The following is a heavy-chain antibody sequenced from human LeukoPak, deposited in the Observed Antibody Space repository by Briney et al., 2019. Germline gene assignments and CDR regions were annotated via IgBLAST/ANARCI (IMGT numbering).Heavy chain of an antibody. D-gene: IGHD3-22*01. J-gene: IGHJ4*02. CDR1: GFTFSSYS. Sequence: GGSLRLSCAASGFTFSSYSMNWVRQAAGKGLEWVSSISSSSSYIYYADSVKGRFTISRDNAKNSLYLQMNSLRAEDTAVYYCARDHLTTDYYDSSGYYDYWGQGTLVTVSS. CDR3: ARDHLTTDYYDSSGYYDY. CDR2: ISSSSSYI. V-gene: IGHV3-21*01.